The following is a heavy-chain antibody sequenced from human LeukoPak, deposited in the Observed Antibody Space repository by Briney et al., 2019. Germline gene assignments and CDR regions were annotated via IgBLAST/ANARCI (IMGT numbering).Heavy chain of an antibody. CDR2: IYYSGST. D-gene: IGHD1-26*01. J-gene: IGHJ3*02. V-gene: IGHV4-59*08. Sequence: PSETLSLTCTVSGGSISSYYWSWIRQPPGKGLEWIGYIYYSGSTNYNPPLKSRVTISVDTSKNQFSLKLSSVTAADTAVYYCARPLGAADAFDIWGQGTMVTVSS. CDR1: GGSISSYY. CDR3: ARPLGAADAFDI.